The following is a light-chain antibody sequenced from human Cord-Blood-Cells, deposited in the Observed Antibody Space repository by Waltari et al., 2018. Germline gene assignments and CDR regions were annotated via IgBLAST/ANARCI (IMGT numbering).Light chain of an antibody. CDR1: SSDVGGYNY. CDR2: EVS. V-gene: IGLV2-8*01. J-gene: IGLJ3*02. CDR3: SSYAGSNNLV. Sequence: QSALTQPPSASGSPGQPVTIPCTGTSSDVGGYNYVSWYQQHPGKAPKLMIYEVSKRPSRVPDRFSGSKSGNTASLTVSGLQAEDEADYYCSSYAGSNNLVFGGGTKLTVL.